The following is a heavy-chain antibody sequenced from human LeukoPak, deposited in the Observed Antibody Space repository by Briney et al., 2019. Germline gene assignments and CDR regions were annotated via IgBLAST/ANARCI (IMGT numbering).Heavy chain of an antibody. CDR2: IFSGGTT. J-gene: IGHJ4*02. Sequence: GGSLRLSCAASGFTLSGDYMSWVRQAPGKGLEWVSVIFSGGTTYYADSVKGRFTISRHNSENTLYLQMNSLRGEDTAVYYCARGVLGYSYGFDYWGQGTLVTVSS. D-gene: IGHD5-18*01. CDR3: ARGVLGYSYGFDY. CDR1: GFTLSGDY. V-gene: IGHV3-53*04.